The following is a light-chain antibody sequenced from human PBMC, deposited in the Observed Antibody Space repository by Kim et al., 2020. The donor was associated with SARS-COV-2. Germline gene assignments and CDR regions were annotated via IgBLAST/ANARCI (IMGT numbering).Light chain of an antibody. CDR1: VNDVGGYNY. CDR2: DVT. Sequence: QSVTVSCTGTVNDVGGYNYVSWYQQHPDKVPKLIMFDVTERPSGVPDRFSGSKSGNTASLTISGLQAEDEADYYCCSFSGTNTGVFGTGTKVTVL. CDR3: CSFSGTNTGV. V-gene: IGLV2-11*03. J-gene: IGLJ1*01.